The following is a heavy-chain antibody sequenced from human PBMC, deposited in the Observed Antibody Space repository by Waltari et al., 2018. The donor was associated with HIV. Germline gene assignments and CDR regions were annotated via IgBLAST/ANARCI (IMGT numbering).Heavy chain of an antibody. Sequence: QAQLQESGPGLVKPSENLSLSCTGSGASISSGKWWSWVRQSPGKGLEWIGEIYHTGNTNFNPSLKSRVTLSIDKAKKTISFNLSSVTATDTATYFCARVRDSGDYGHFDSWGRGTLVIVS. CDR1: GASISSGKW. D-gene: IGHD4-17*01. V-gene: IGHV4-4*02. J-gene: IGHJ4*02. CDR2: IYHTGNT. CDR3: ARVRDSGDYGHFDS.